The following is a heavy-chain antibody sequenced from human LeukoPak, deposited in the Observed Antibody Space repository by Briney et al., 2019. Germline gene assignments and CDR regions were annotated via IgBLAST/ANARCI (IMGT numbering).Heavy chain of an antibody. CDR2: INHSGST. D-gene: IGHD6-13*01. CDR1: GGSFSGYY. CDR3: AARGIAAAPGNY. J-gene: IGHJ4*02. V-gene: IGHV4-34*01. Sequence: KPSETLSLTCGVYGGSFSGYYWSWIRQPPGKGLEWIGEINHSGSTNYNPSLKSRVTISVDTSKNQFSLKLSSVTAADTAVYYCAARGIAAAPGNYWGQGTLVTVSS.